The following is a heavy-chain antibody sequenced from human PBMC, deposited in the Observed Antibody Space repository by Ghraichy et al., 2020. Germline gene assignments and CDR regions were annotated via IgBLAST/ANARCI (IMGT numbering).Heavy chain of an antibody. CDR1: GGSFSGYY. CDR2: INHSGST. J-gene: IGHJ4*02. D-gene: IGHD3-22*01. CDR3: ARDPMIPDY. V-gene: IGHV4-34*01. Sequence: SETLSLTCAVYGGSFSGYYWSWIRQPPGKGLEWIGEINHSGSTNYNPSLKSRVTISVDTSKNQFSLKLSSVTAADTAVYYCARDPMIPDYWGQGTLVTVSS.